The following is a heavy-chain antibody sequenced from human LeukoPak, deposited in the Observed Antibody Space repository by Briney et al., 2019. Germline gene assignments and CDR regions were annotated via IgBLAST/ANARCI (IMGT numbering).Heavy chain of an antibody. D-gene: IGHD5/OR15-5a*01. CDR2: IYHSGST. CDR3: ARLDIVFYGMDV. Sequence: SETLSLTCAVSGASISSSNWWSWVRQPPGKGLEWIGEIYHSGSTYYNPSLKSRVTISVDTSKNQFSLKLSSVTAADTAVYYCARLDIVFYGMDVWGQGTTVTVSS. CDR1: GASISSSNW. V-gene: IGHV4-4*02. J-gene: IGHJ6*02.